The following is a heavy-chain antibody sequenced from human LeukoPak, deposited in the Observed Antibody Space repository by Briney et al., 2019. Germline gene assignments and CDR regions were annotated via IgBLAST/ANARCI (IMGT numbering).Heavy chain of an antibody. CDR3: ARDSGASYGSSGWDYYGIDV. CDR2: INSDGTTT. V-gene: IGHV3-74*03. CDR1: GFTFSNYF. J-gene: IGHJ6*04. D-gene: IGHD5-18*01. Sequence: GGSLRLSCAASGFTFSNYFMHWVRQAPGKGLVWVSRINSDGTTTMYADSVKGRFTISRDNAKNSLYLQMNSLRAEDTAVYYCARDSGASYGSSGWDYYGIDVWGKGTTVTVSS.